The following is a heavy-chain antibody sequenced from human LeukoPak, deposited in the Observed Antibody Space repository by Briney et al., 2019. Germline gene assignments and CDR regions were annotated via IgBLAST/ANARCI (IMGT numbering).Heavy chain of an antibody. CDR3: AKARYQLLFHDYYYYMDV. J-gene: IGHJ6*03. Sequence: QPGRSLRLSCAASGFTFSSYGMHWVRQAPGKGLEWVSAISGSGGSTYYADSVKGRFTISRDNSKNTLYLQMNSLRAEDTAVYYCAKARYQLLFHDYYYYMDVWGKGTTVTVSS. D-gene: IGHD2-2*01. V-gene: IGHV3-23*01. CDR2: ISGSGGST. CDR1: GFTFSSYG.